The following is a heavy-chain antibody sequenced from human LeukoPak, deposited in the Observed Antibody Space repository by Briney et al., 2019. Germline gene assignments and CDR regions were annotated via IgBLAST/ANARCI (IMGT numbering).Heavy chain of an antibody. CDR2: IYHSGST. D-gene: IGHD3-22*01. J-gene: IGHJ4*02. CDR3: ARSSGYMSY. Sequence: LETLSLICTVSHYSISSNYYWGWIRQPPGKGLEWIGSIYHSGSTYYNPSLKSRVTISVDTSKNQFSLKLTSVTAADTAVYYCARSSGYMSYWGQGTLVTVSS. V-gene: IGHV4-38-2*02. CDR1: HYSISSNYY.